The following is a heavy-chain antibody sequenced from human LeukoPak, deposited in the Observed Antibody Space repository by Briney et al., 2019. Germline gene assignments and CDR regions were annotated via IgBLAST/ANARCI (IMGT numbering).Heavy chain of an antibody. CDR2: ISYDGSNK. J-gene: IGHJ4*02. D-gene: IGHD6-19*01. CDR3: AQSSGLTSD. Sequence: GGSLRLSCAVSGFTFSSYAMHWVRQAPGKGLEWVAVISYDGSNKYYADSVKGRFTISRDNSKNTLYLQMYSLRAEETAVYYCAQSSGLTSDWGQGTLVTVSS. V-gene: IGHV3-30-3*01. CDR1: GFTFSSYA.